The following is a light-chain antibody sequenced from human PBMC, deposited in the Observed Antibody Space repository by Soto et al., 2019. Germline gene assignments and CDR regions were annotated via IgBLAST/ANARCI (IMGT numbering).Light chain of an antibody. V-gene: IGKV3-20*01. Sequence: EIVLTQSAGTLSLSPGERATLSCRASQSVSRNYLAWYQQKPDQAPRLLIYSASSRATGVPDRFSGSGSGTDFTLTISRLEPEDFAVYYCHQYGSLPRTFGQGTKVEI. CDR1: QSVSRNY. J-gene: IGKJ1*01. CDR2: SAS. CDR3: HQYGSLPRT.